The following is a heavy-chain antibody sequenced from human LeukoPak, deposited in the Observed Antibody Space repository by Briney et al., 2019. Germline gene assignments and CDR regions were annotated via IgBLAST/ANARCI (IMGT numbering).Heavy chain of an antibody. CDR3: IRDLFDDYSLDY. D-gene: IGHD3-16*01. CDR1: GFTFSNYA. CDR2: INSDSSLM. V-gene: IGHV3-21*01. J-gene: IGHJ4*02. Sequence: GGSLRLSCAASGFTFSNYAMNWVRQAAGKGLEWVSSINSDSSLMYYAESVKGRFTISRDNARNSLYLQMNSLRDEDTAVYYCIRDLFDDYSLDYWGQGALVTVSS.